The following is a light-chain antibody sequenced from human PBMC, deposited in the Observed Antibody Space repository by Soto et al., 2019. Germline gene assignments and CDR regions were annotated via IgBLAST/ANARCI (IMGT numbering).Light chain of an antibody. CDR2: DVS. CDR3: SSYTSTNFVI. V-gene: IGLV2-14*01. CDR1: SGDIGDYKY. J-gene: IGLJ2*01. Sequence: ALTQPASVSGSPGQSITISCTGSSGDIGDYKYVSWYKQHPGKAPKLMIYDVSNRPSGVSNRFSASKSGNTASLTISGLQAEDEADYYCSSYTSTNFVIFGGGTQLTVL.